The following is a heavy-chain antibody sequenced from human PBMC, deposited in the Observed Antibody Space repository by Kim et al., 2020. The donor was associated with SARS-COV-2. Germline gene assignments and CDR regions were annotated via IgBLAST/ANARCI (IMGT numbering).Heavy chain of an antibody. J-gene: IGHJ4*02. CDR3: ARSSIAVAGTYDY. Sequence: YAQKLQGRVTMTTDTSTSTAYMELRSLRSDDTALYYCARSSIAVAGTYDYWGQGTLVTVSS. D-gene: IGHD6-19*01. V-gene: IGHV1-18*01.